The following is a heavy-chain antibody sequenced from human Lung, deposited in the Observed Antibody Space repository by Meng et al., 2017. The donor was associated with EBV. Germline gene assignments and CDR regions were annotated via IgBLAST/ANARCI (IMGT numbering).Heavy chain of an antibody. Sequence: QVQLQQWGAGLLKPSGPLSLTCAVYGGSFSGYYWSWIRQPPGKGLEWIGQINYSGITNYNPSLKSRVTISVDTSKNQFSLKLSSVTAADTAVYYCARGGWSSSWGNWGQGTLVTVSS. V-gene: IGHV4-34*01. J-gene: IGHJ4*02. CDR2: INYSGIT. CDR1: GGSFSGYY. CDR3: ARGGWSSSWGN. D-gene: IGHD6-13*01.